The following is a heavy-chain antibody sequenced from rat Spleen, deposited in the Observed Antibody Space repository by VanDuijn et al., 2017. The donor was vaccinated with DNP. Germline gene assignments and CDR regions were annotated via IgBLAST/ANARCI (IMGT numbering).Heavy chain of an antibody. CDR1: GFSLTTYG. J-gene: IGHJ2*01. Sequence: VQLVESGPDLVQPSQTLSLTCTVSGFSLTTYGVSWVRLPPGKGLEWIGEIWSGGSTHYNPALESRLSISRDTFKSQVFLKMNSLQTGDTAMYFCARRSAPFDYWGQGVMVTVSS. CDR3: ARRSAPFDY. D-gene: IGHD3-1*01. CDR2: IWSGGST. V-gene: IGHV2-16*01.